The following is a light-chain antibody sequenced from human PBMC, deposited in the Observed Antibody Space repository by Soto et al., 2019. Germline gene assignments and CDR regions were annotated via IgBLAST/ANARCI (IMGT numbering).Light chain of an antibody. CDR2: DAS. V-gene: IGKV3-11*01. Sequence: EIVLTQSPATLSLSPGERATLSCRASQSVSSYLAWYQQKPGQAPRLLIYDASNRATGIPARFSGSGSVTDFTLTISSLETEDFAVYYCQQRSNWPPYTFGQGTKLEIK. CDR1: QSVSSY. CDR3: QQRSNWPPYT. J-gene: IGKJ2*01.